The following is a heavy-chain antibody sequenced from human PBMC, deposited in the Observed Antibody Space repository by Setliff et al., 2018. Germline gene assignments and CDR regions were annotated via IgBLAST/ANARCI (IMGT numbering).Heavy chain of an antibody. CDR1: GFDFTTNW. J-gene: IGHJ2*01. CDR3: ARDPPWELRYFDL. V-gene: IGHV3-7*01. CDR2: ITHDGSKT. Sequence: GGSLRLSCEVSGFDFTTNWMTWVRQAPGKGLEWVASITHDGSKTYILDSVKGRFTISRDNSKNTLYLQMNSLRAEDTAVYYCARDPPWELRYFDLWGRGTLVTVSS. D-gene: IGHD1-26*01.